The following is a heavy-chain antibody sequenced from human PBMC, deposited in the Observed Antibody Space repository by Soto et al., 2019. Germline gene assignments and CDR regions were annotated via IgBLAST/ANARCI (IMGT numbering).Heavy chain of an antibody. CDR3: AREGEYRSGSYSQDDAFDI. J-gene: IGHJ3*02. D-gene: IGHD1-26*01. V-gene: IGHV1-18*01. CDR1: GYTFTSYG. Sequence: ASVKVCCKASGYTFTSYGISWVRQAPGQGLEWMGWISAYNGNTNYAQKLQGRVTMTTDTSTSTAYMELRSLRSDDTAVYYCAREGEYRSGSYSQDDAFDIWGQGTMVTVSS. CDR2: ISAYNGNT.